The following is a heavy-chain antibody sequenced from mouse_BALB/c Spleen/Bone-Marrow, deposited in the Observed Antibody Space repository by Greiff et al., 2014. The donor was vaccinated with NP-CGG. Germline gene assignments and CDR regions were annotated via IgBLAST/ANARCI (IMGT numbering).Heavy chain of an antibody. CDR3: TRYGNSHFYAMDY. V-gene: IGHV1-69*02. Sequence: VQLQESGAELVRPGASVKLSCRASGYTFTSYWINWVKQRPGQGLEWIGNIYPSDSYTSYNQRFQDKATLTVDKSSSTAYMQLSSPTSEDSAVYYCTRYGNSHFYAMDYWGQGTSVTVSS. CDR2: IYPSDSYT. CDR1: GYTFTSYW. D-gene: IGHD1-1*01. J-gene: IGHJ4*01.